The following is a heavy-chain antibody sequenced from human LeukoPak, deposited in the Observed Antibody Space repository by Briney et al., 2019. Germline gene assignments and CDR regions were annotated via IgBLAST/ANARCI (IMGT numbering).Heavy chain of an antibody. CDR2: ISGSGGST. J-gene: IGHJ1*01. Sequence: QTGGSLRLSCAASGFTFSSYAMSWVRQAPGKGLEWVSAISGSGGSTYYADSVEGRFTISRDNSKNTLYLQMNSLRAEDTAVYYCAKDGGYCTNGVCYTPGYFQHWGQGTLVTVSS. D-gene: IGHD2-8*01. V-gene: IGHV3-23*01. CDR1: GFTFSSYA. CDR3: AKDGGYCTNGVCYTPGYFQH.